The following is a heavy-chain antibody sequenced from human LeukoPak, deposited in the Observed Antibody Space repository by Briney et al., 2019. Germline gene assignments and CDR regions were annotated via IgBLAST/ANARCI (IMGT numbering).Heavy chain of an antibody. J-gene: IGHJ4*02. V-gene: IGHV3-23*01. CDR3: AKDLGYYYDSSGYYFDY. D-gene: IGHD3-22*01. CDR2: ISGSGGST. CDR1: GFTFTSYS. Sequence: PGGSLRLSCAASGFTFTSYSMNWVRQAPGKGLEWVSAISGSGGSTYYADSVKGRFTISRDNSKNTLYLQMNSLRAEDTAVYYCAKDLGYYYDSSGYYFDYWGQGTLVTVSS.